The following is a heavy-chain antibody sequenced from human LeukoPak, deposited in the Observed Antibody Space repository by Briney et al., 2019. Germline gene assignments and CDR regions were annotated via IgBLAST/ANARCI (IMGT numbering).Heavy chain of an antibody. Sequence: GASVKLSCKASGYTFTTYDIDWVRQASGQGLEWMAWMNPNSGNTGYAQKFQGRVTMTRNTSISTVYMELSSLRSEDTAVYYCARVAGNCGGDCYRLVYWGQGTLVTVAS. CDR2: MNPNSGNT. CDR1: GYTFTTYD. D-gene: IGHD2-21*01. CDR3: ARVAGNCGGDCYRLVY. V-gene: IGHV1-8*01. J-gene: IGHJ4*02.